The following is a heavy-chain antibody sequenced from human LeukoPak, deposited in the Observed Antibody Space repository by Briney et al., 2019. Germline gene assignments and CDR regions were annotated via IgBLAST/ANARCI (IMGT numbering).Heavy chain of an antibody. J-gene: IGHJ6*02. CDR3: AIAMALALYYYYGMDV. Sequence: EASVKVSCKASGYTFTGYYMHWVRQAPGQGLEWMGWINPNSGGTNYAQKFQGRVTMTRDTSISTAYMELSRLRSDDTAVYYCAIAMALALYYYYGMDVWGQGTTVTVSS. D-gene: IGHD5-18*01. CDR2: INPNSGGT. CDR1: GYTFTGYY. V-gene: IGHV1-2*02.